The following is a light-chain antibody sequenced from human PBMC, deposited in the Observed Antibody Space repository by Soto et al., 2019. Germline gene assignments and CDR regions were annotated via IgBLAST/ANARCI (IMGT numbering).Light chain of an antibody. V-gene: IGKV1-39*01. CDR1: QTISNY. CDR3: QQSYSNTPGGLN. Sequence: DIQMTQSPSSLSASVGDRVTITCRASQTISNYLNWYQQKPGKAPKLLIYAASSLQSGVPSRFSGSGSGTDFTLTISSLQPEDFATYYCQQSYSNTPGGLNFGGGTKV. J-gene: IGKJ4*01. CDR2: AAS.